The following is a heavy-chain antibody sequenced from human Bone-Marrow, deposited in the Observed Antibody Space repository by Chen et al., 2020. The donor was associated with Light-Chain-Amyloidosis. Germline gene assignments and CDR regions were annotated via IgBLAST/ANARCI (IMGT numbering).Heavy chain of an antibody. CDR1: GFTLNTYW. Sequence: EVQLVESGGALVQPGGSLRLSCAASGFTLNTYWMHWVRQPPGGGLVWVARMPTDVTKTVYADSVKGRFTVSRDDAKNTLYPEMNSLRVEDTGLYFCARDRGRFSYNRGGLDSWGQGTLVTVSS. CDR2: MPTDVTKT. V-gene: IGHV3-74*01. D-gene: IGHD3-10*01. J-gene: IGHJ4*02. CDR3: ARDRGRFSYNRGGLDS.